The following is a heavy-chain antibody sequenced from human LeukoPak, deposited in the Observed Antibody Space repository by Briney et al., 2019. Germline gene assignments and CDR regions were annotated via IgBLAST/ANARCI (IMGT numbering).Heavy chain of an antibody. CDR1: AYTFTDYY. CDR3: GRGRPISMVVVIESYGMDV. D-gene: IGHD3-22*01. V-gene: IGHV1-2*04. J-gene: IGHJ6*02. CDR2: INPKSGGT. Sequence: ASVKVSCKASAYTFTDYYMRWVRQAPGQGPEWMGWINPKSGGTEYAQKFQGWVTMTRDTSISTAYMELTRLTSDDTAVYYCGRGRPISMVVVIESYGMDVWGQGTTVTVSS.